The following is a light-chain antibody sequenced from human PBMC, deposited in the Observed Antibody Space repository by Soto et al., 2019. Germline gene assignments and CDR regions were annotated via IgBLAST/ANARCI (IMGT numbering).Light chain of an antibody. CDR3: SSYTGSTLYV. Sequence: QSALTQPASVSGSPGQSITISCTGTSTDVGGYNYVSWYQQHPGKAPKLMIYEVSNRPSGISSRFSGSKSGNTASLTISGLQAEDEDDYYCSSYTGSTLYVFGSGTKVTVL. CDR1: STDVGGYNY. J-gene: IGLJ1*01. V-gene: IGLV2-14*01. CDR2: EVS.